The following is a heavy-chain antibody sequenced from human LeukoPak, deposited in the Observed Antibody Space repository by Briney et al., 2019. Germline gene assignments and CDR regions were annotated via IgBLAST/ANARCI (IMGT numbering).Heavy chain of an antibody. V-gene: IGHV3-30*18. CDR3: AKYYYDSSGYSLPPDY. J-gene: IGHJ4*02. CDR2: ISYDGSNK. D-gene: IGHD3-22*01. CDR1: GFTFSSYG. Sequence: AGGSLRLSCAASGFTFSSYGMHWVRQAPGKGLEWVAVISYDGSNKYYADSVKGRFTISRDNSKNTLYLQMNSLRAEDTAVYYCAKYYYDSSGYSLPPDYWGQGTLVTVSS.